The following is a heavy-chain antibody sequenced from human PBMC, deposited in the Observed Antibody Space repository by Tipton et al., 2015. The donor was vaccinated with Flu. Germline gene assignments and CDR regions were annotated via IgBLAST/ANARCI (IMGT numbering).Heavy chain of an antibody. V-gene: IGHV4-61*02. CDR2: IYTSGST. Sequence: TLSLTCTVSGGSISSGSYYWSWIRQPAGKGLEWIGRIYTSGSTNYNPSHKSRVTISVDTSKNQCSLKLSSVTAADTAVYYCARDLFGEKDWFDPWGQGTLVTVSS. J-gene: IGHJ5*02. CDR1: GGSISSGSYY. D-gene: IGHD3-10*01. CDR3: ARDLFGEKDWFDP.